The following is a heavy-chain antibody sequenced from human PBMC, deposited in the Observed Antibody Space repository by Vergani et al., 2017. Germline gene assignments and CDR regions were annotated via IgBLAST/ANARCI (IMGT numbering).Heavy chain of an antibody. V-gene: IGHV4-61*02. CDR1: GVSISNSSYY. D-gene: IGHD3-3*01. J-gene: IGHJ4*01. CDR2: VSISRPT. CDR3: ARSFFDYWSGYQGYYFDY. Sequence: QVQLQESGPGLVKPSQTLSLTCNVSGVSISNSSYYWSWIRQPAGKGLEWLGRVSISRPTNYNPSLKNRVIMSVDTSKSQFSLKLNSVSAADTAVYYCARSFFDYWSGYQGYYFDYWGQGILVTVSS.